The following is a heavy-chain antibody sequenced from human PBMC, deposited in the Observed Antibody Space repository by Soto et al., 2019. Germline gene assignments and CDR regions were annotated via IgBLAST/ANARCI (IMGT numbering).Heavy chain of an antibody. J-gene: IGHJ4*02. V-gene: IGHV3-21*01. CDR3: ARDLPDTVGIGVIDY. CDR1: GFTFSSYS. CDR2: ISSSSSYI. Sequence: GGSLRLSCAASGFTFSSYSMNWVRQAPGKGLEWVSSISSSSSYIYYADSVKGRFTISRDNAKNSLYLQMNSLRAEDTAVYYGARDLPDTVGIGVIDYWGQGTLVTVSS. D-gene: IGHD5-12*01.